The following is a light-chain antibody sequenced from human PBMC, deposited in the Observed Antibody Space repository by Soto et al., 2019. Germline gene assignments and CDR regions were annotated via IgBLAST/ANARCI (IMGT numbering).Light chain of an antibody. CDR1: QSVTNSY. CDR2: DAS. V-gene: IGKV3-20*01. CDR3: QQYGRSLT. J-gene: IGKJ4*01. Sequence: EIVLTQSPGTLSLSPGERATLSCRASQSVTNSYLAWYQQKPGQAPRLFIYDASRRASGIPDRFSGSGSGTYFTLTISTLQPEDFAVYYCQQYGRSLTFGGGTKVEIK.